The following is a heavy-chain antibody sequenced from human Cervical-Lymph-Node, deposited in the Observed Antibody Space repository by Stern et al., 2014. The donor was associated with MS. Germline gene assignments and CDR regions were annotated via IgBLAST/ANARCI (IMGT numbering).Heavy chain of an antibody. Sequence: VQLVESCPRLVKPSETLSLTCTVSGGSITTYYLSWIRQPPGKGLEWIGYFDNTGSTTYNPSLKSRVTISADTSKNQLSLKMTSVTTADTAVYYCARNAVFDYWGQGILVTVS. V-gene: IGHV4-59*01. J-gene: IGHJ4*02. CDR1: GGSITTYY. CDR3: ARNAVFDY. CDR2: FDNTGST.